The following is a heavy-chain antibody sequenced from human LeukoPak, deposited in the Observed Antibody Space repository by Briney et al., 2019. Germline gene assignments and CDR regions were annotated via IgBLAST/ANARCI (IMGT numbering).Heavy chain of an antibody. D-gene: IGHD6-6*01. J-gene: IGHJ5*02. CDR2: IIPILGIA. Sequence: SVKVSCKASGGTFSSYAISWVRQAPGQGLEWMGRIIPILGIANYAQKSQGRVTITADKSTSTAYMELSSLRSEDTAVYYCARARSSTRRENWFDPWGQGTLVTVSS. V-gene: IGHV1-69*04. CDR1: GGTFSSYA. CDR3: ARARSSTRRENWFDP.